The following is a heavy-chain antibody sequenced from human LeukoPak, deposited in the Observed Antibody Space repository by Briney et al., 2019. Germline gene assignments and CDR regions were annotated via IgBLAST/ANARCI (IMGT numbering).Heavy chain of an antibody. Sequence: SVKVSCKASGGTFSSYAISWVRQAPGQGLEWMGGIIPILGIANYAQKFQGRVTITADKSTSTAYMELSSLRSEDTAVYYRAVRLNCGGDCYYFDYWGHGTLVTVSS. D-gene: IGHD2-21*02. J-gene: IGHJ4*01. CDR3: AVRLNCGGDCYYFDY. V-gene: IGHV1-69*10. CDR2: IIPILGIA. CDR1: GGTFSSYA.